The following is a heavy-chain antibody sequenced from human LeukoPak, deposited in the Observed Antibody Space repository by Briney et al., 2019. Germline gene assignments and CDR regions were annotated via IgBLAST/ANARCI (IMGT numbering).Heavy chain of an antibody. Sequence: GGSLRLSCAASGFTFSSYAMTWVRQAPGKGLEWVSAISGSGASTYYADSVKGRFTISRDNSKNTLYLQMNSLRAEDTAVYYCAKGRGSPYYFEYWGQGTLVTVSS. CDR1: GFTFSSYA. J-gene: IGHJ4*02. CDR2: ISGSGAST. V-gene: IGHV3-23*01. CDR3: AKGRGSPYYFEY. D-gene: IGHD1-26*01.